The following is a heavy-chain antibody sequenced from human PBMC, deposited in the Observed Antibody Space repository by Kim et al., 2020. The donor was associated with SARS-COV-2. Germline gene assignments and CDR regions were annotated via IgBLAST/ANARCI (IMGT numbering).Heavy chain of an antibody. CDR1: GDSVSSSRYY. CDR2: MYYSGST. D-gene: IGHD1-26*01. J-gene: IGHJ4*02. Sequence: SETLSLTCTVSGDSVSSSRYYWGWIRQPPGKGLEWIGSMYYSGSTYYNPSLKSRVTISADTSKNQFSLKLSSVTAADTALYYCASGKNFLLPFDYWGQGTLVTVSS. V-gene: IGHV4-39*01. CDR3: ASGKNFLLPFDY.